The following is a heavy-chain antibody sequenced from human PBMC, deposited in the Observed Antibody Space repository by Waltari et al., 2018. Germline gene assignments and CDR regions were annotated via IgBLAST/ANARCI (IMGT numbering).Heavy chain of an antibody. V-gene: IGHV1-18*01. CDR2: FTTYMVQA. Sequence: QVQLDQSAPEGKRPGGSGKGSCKTSGDTFVGYGIAWVRQAPGQGLEWMGYFTTYMVQAKSAPKFQDSVKLSMDTVTSTAFLELSSLPPDDTAVYYCARDRIRKDYWGQGVLVTVSP. J-gene: IGHJ4*02. D-gene: IGHD2-15*01. CDR1: GDTFVGYG. CDR3: ARDRIRKDY.